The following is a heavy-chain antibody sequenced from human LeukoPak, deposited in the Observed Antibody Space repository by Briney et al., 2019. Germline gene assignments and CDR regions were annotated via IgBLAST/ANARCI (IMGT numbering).Heavy chain of an antibody. CDR3: ARGVGYCSGGSCPAGYFDY. CDR2: IRYDGSNE. J-gene: IGHJ4*02. Sequence: GRSLRLSCAASGFTFSSYDMHWVRQAPGKGPEWVAIIRYDGSNENYADSVKGRFTISRDNSKKTLYLQMNSLRAEDTAVYYCARGVGYCSGGSCPAGYFDYWGQGTLVTVSS. CDR1: GFTFSSYD. V-gene: IGHV3-33*01. D-gene: IGHD2-15*01.